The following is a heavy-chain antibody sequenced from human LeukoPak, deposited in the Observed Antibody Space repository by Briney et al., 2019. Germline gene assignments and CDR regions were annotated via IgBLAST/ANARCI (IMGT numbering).Heavy chain of an antibody. CDR3: AKEIGLRYFDWLLLALDY. CDR1: GFTFSSYG. CDR2: ISGSGGST. D-gene: IGHD3-9*01. J-gene: IGHJ4*02. V-gene: IGHV3-23*01. Sequence: GGSLRLSCAASGFTFSSYGMSWVRQAPGKGLEWVSAISGSGGSTYYADSVKGRFTISRDNSKNTLYLQMNSLRAEDTAVYYCAKEIGLRYFDWLLLALDYWGQGTLVTVSS.